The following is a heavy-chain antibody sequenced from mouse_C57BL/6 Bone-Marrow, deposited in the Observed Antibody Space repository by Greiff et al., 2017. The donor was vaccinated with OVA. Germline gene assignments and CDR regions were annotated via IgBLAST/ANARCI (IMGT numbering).Heavy chain of an antibody. CDR1: GYTFTSYN. V-gene: IGHV1-12*01. CDR3: ATGNFDY. D-gene: IGHD4-1*01. J-gene: IGHJ2*01. CDR2: IYPGNGDT. Sequence: LQQSGAELVRPGASVKMSCKASGYTFTSYNIHWVKQTPRQGLEWIGAIYPGNGDTSYNQKFKGKATLTVDKSSSTAYMQLSSLTSEDSAVYFCATGNFDYWGQGTTLTVSS.